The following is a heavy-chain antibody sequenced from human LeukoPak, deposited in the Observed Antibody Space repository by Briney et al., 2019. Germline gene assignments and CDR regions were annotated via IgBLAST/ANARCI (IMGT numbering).Heavy chain of an antibody. Sequence: SVKVSCKASGGTFSSYAISWVRQAPGQGLEWMGGIIPIFGTANYAQKFQGRVTITAEESTSTAYTELSSLRSEDTAVYYCARDGVDYSYYYYMDVWGKGTTVTVSS. CDR1: GGTFSSYA. CDR3: ARDGVDYSYYYYMDV. V-gene: IGHV1-69*01. D-gene: IGHD4-11*01. J-gene: IGHJ6*03. CDR2: IIPIFGTA.